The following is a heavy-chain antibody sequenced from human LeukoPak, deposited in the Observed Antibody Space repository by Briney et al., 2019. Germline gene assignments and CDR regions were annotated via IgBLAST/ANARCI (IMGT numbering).Heavy chain of an antibody. J-gene: IGHJ5*02. CDR2: IYYSGNT. D-gene: IGHD1-1*01. CDR1: GGSVSINSYY. CDR3: ARELEINRFDP. V-gene: IGHV4-61*01. Sequence: PSETLSLTCSVSGGSVSINSYYWSWIRQPPGKGLEWIGYIYYSGNTNYNPSLKSRVTISVDTSKNKFSLKLRSVTSADTAVYYCARELEINRFDPWGQGTLVTVS.